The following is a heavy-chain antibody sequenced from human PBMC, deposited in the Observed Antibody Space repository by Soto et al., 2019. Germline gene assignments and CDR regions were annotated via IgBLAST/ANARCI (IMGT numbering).Heavy chain of an antibody. V-gene: IGHV3-48*03. CDR1: GFTFSSSE. CDR2: IHPAGQPI. Sequence: EVQLVESGGGLVQPGGSLRLSCVASGFTFSSSEMYWVRQAPGKGLEWVSYIHPAGQPIFYADSVKGRCTISRDNAKNSMYLQMNSLRAEDTAVYYCARGGSSWGQGTMVTVSS. CDR3: ARGGSS. J-gene: IGHJ3*01. D-gene: IGHD2-2*01.